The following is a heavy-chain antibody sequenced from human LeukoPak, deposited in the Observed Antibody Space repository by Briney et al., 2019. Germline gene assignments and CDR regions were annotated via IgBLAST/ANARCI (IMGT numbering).Heavy chain of an antibody. CDR3: ARGVGSGSRLRAGDY. V-gene: IGHV3-53*01. CDR1: GFTVSTNY. J-gene: IGHJ4*02. CDR2: IYSGGST. Sequence: GGSLRLSCAASGFTVSTNYMSWVRQAPGKGLEWVSVIYSGGSTYYADSVKGRFTISRDNSKNTLYLQMNSLRAEDTAVYYCARGVGSGSRLRAGDYWGQGTLVTVSS. D-gene: IGHD1-26*01.